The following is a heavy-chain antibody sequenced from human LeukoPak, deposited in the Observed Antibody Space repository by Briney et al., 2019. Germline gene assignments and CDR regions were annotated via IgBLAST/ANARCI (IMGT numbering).Heavy chain of an antibody. CDR1: GYTFTGYY. V-gene: IGHV1-2*02. CDR3: ASSTNCYDSRGWWFDP. Sequence: ASVMVSCKASGYTFTGYYMHWVRQAPGQGLEWMGWINPNSGGTNYAQKFQGRVTMTRDTSISTAYMELSRLRSDDTAVYYCASSTNCYDSRGWWFDPWGQGTLVTVSS. D-gene: IGHD3-22*01. CDR2: INPNSGGT. J-gene: IGHJ5*02.